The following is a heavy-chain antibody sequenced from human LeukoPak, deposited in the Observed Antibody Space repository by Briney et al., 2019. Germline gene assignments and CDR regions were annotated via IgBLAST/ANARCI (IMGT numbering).Heavy chain of an antibody. CDR1: GGSISSYY. CDR3: ARGPHYYDSSGYYNLFDY. Sequence: SETLSLTCTVSGGSISSYYWSWIRQPPGKGLEWIGYIHYSGSTNYNPSLKSRVTISVDTSKNQFSLKLSSVTAADTAVYYCARGPHYYDSSGYYNLFDYWGQGTLVTVSS. D-gene: IGHD3-22*01. J-gene: IGHJ4*02. CDR2: IHYSGST. V-gene: IGHV4-59*01.